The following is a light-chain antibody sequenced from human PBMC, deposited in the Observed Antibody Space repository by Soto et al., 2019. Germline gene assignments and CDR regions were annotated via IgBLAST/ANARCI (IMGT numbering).Light chain of an antibody. J-gene: IGKJ2*01. Sequence: IVLTQSPATLSLSPGERATLSCRASQSVGSYLAWYQHKPGQAPRLLMYGASNRATGIPARFSGSGSGTDFTLTISSLEPEDFAVYSCQQRGSRPLYTFGQGTKLEIK. V-gene: IGKV3-11*01. CDR3: QQRGSRPLYT. CDR1: QSVGSY. CDR2: GAS.